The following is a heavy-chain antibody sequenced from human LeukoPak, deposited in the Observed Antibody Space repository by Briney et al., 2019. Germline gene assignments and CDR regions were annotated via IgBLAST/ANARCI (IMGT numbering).Heavy chain of an antibody. CDR3: AREELSVISSDCCSGLGY. Sequence: ASVKVSCKAPGYTFTGFYIHWVRQAPGQGLEWMGWINPNSGGTYFAQKFQGRVTMTRDTSISTAYMELNRLTSDDTAVYYCAREELSVISSDCCSGLGYWGQGTLVTVSS. CDR1: GYTFTGFY. D-gene: IGHD3-10*01. V-gene: IGHV1-2*02. J-gene: IGHJ4*02. CDR2: INPNSGGT.